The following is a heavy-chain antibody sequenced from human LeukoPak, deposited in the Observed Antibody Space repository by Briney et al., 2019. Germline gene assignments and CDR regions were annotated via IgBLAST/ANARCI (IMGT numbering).Heavy chain of an antibody. D-gene: IGHD1-1*01. V-gene: IGHV3-66*01. CDR3: ARAMESEYYFDY. CDR1: GFTVSSNY. J-gene: IGHJ4*02. CDR2: IYSGGST. Sequence: PGGSLGLSCAASGFTVSSNYMSWVRQAPGKGLEWVSVIYSGGSTYYADSVKGRFTISRDNSKNTLYLQMNSLRAEDTAVYYCARAMESEYYFDYWGQGTLVTVSS.